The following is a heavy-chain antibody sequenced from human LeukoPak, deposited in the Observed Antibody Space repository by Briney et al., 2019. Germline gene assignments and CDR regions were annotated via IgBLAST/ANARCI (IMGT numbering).Heavy chain of an antibody. CDR1: GFTFSSYG. D-gene: IGHD2-15*01. Sequence: TGGSLRLSCAASGFTFSSYGMHWVRQAPGKGLEWVAVIWYDGSNKYYADSVKGRFTISRDNSKNTLYLQMNGLRAEDTAVYYCARDRSGYCSGGSCYFDYWGQGTLVTVSS. CDR2: IWYDGSNK. CDR3: ARDRSGYCSGGSCYFDY. V-gene: IGHV3-33*01. J-gene: IGHJ4*02.